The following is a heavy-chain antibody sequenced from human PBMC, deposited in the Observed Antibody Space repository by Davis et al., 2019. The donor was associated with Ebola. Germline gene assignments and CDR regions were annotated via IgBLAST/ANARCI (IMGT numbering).Heavy chain of an antibody. CDR1: GGSISSYY. J-gene: IGHJ6*02. CDR3: ARDSYDFWSGYYTGIYYYYGMDV. D-gene: IGHD3-3*01. V-gene: IGHV4-59*01. CDR2: IYYSGST. Sequence: MPSETLSLTCTVSGGSISSYYWSWIRQPPGKGLEWIGYIYYSGSTNYNPSLKSRVTISVDTSKNQFSLKLSSVTAADTAVYYCARDSYDFWSGYYTGIYYYYGMDVWGQGTTVTVSS.